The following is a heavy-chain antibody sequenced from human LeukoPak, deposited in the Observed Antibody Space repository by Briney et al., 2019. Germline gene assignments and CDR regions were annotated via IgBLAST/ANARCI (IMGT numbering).Heavy chain of an antibody. J-gene: IGHJ4*02. CDR3: ARLYGSGSYYNDFDY. V-gene: IGHV4-31*03. D-gene: IGHD3-10*01. CDR1: GGSISSGGYY. CDR2: IYYSGST. Sequence: SETLSLTCTVSGGSISSGGYYWSWLRQHPGQGLEWIGYIYYSGSTYYNPSLKSRVTISVDTSKNQFSLKLSSVTAADTAVYYCARLYGSGSYYNDFDYWGQGTLVTVSS.